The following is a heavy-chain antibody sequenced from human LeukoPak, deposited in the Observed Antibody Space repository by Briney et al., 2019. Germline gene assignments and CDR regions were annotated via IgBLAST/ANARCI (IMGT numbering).Heavy chain of an antibody. Sequence: GGSLRLSCAASGFTFSSYAMSWVRQAPGKGLEWVSAISGSGGSTYYADSVKGRFTISRDNSKNTLYLQMNSLRAEDTAVYYCARAHYGDYLWGAFDIWGQGTMVTVSS. D-gene: IGHD4-17*01. CDR3: ARAHYGDYLWGAFDI. V-gene: IGHV3-23*01. CDR2: ISGSGGST. J-gene: IGHJ3*02. CDR1: GFTFSSYA.